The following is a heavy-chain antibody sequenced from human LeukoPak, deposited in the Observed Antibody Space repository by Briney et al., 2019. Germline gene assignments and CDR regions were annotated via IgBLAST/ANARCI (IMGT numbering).Heavy chain of an antibody. D-gene: IGHD2-15*01. CDR1: GGSICSYY. V-gene: IGHV4-4*07. J-gene: IGHJ5*02. CDR2: IYTSGST. CDR3: ARDPEPYVGYCSGGSCYSSGWFDP. Sequence: SETLSLTCTVSGGSICSYYWSWIRQPAGKGLEWIGRIYTSGSTNYNPSLKRRVTMSVDTSKNPFSLKLSTVTAADTAVYYCARDPEPYVGYCSGGSCYSSGWFDPWGQGTLVTVSS.